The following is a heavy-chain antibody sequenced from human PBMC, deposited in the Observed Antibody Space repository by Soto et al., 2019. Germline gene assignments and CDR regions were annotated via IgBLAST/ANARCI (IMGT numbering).Heavy chain of an antibody. J-gene: IGHJ6*02. Sequence: SETLSLTCTVSGGSISSGDYYWSWIRQPPGKGLEWIGYIYYSGSTYYNPSLKSRVTISVDTSKNQFSLKLSSVTAADTAVYYCARDSRRWLQVLYYYYGMDVWGQGTTVTVSS. CDR2: IYYSGST. V-gene: IGHV4-30-4*01. CDR3: ARDSRRWLQVLYYYYGMDV. D-gene: IGHD6-13*01. CDR1: GGSISSGDYY.